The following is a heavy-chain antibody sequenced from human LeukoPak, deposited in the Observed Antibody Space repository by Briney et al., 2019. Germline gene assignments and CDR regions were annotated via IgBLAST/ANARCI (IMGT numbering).Heavy chain of an antibody. J-gene: IGHJ4*02. CDR3: ASRGRGGGYFDY. D-gene: IGHD5-24*01. Sequence: GGSLRLSCAASGFTSSSYAMSWVRQAPGKGLEWVSAISGSGGSTYYADSVKGRFTISRDNSKNTLYLQMNSLRAEDTAVYYCASRGRGGGYFDYWGQGTLVTVSS. CDR2: ISGSGGST. CDR1: GFTSSSYA. V-gene: IGHV3-23*01.